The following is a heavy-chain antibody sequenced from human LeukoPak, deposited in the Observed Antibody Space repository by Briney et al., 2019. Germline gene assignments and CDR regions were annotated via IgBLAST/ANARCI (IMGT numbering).Heavy chain of an antibody. J-gene: IGHJ6*03. CDR3: ATTKEGGYDYFYYYYYMDV. CDR1: GYTFTGYY. Sequence: GASVKVSCKASGYTFTGYYMHWVRQAPGQGLEWMGWINPNSVGTNYTQKFQGRVTMTRDTSISTAYMELSRLRSDDTAVYYCATTKEGGYDYFYYYYYMDVWGKGTTVTVSS. V-gene: IGHV1-2*02. CDR2: INPNSVGT. D-gene: IGHD5-12*01.